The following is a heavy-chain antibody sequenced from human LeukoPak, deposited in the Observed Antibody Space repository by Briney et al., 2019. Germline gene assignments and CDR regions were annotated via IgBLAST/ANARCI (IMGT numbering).Heavy chain of an antibody. D-gene: IGHD6-13*01. J-gene: IGHJ3*02. CDR1: GYSFTSYW. Sequence: GESLKISCKGSGYSFTSYWIGWVRQMPGKGLEWMGIIYPGDSDTRYSPSFQGQVTISADKSISTAYLQWSSLKASDTAMYYCARATQLYSSSWYDPLLDAFDIWGQGTMVTVSS. V-gene: IGHV5-51*01. CDR2: IYPGDSDT. CDR3: ARATQLYSSSWYDPLLDAFDI.